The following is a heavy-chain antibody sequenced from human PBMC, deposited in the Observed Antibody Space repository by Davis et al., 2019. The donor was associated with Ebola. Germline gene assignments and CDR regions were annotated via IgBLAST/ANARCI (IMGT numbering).Heavy chain of an antibody. V-gene: IGHV3-23*01. CDR1: GFTFSSYA. CDR3: AKDDSGSIDY. CDR2: IRGSGTVT. J-gene: IGHJ4*02. D-gene: IGHD1-26*01. Sequence: GESLKISCAASGFTFSSYAMTWVRQAPGRGLEWVSSIRGSGTVTGYADSVKGRFTISRDNSKNTLYLQMNSLRAEDTAVYYCAKDDSGSIDYWGQGTLVTVSS.